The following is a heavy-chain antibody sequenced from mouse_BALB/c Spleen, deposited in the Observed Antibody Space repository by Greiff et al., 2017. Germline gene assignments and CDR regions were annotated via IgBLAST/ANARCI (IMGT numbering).Heavy chain of an antibody. Sequence: VKLVESGPGLVAPSQSLSITCTVSGFSLTSYGVHWVRQPPGKGLEWLGVIWAGGSTNYNSALMSRLSISKDNSKSQVFLKMNSLQTDDTAMYYCARTTVVAGNAMDYWGQGTSVTVSS. J-gene: IGHJ4*01. V-gene: IGHV2-9*02. CDR1: GFSLTSYG. CDR3: ARTTVVAGNAMDY. CDR2: IWAGGST. D-gene: IGHD1-1*01.